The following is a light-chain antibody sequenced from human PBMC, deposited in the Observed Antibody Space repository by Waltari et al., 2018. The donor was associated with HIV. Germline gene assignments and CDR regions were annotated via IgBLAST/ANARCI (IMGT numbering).Light chain of an antibody. J-gene: IGLJ2*01. CDR1: SSDVGSYNY. CDR2: DVS. CDR3: CSYAGTYTFVV. V-gene: IGLV2-11*01. Sequence: QSLLTQPPSVSGAPGQRVTISCTGSSSDVGSYNYVSWYQHHPGKAPNLILYDVSERPSGVPDRFSGSKSGNTASLTISGLQAEDEADYYCCSYAGTYTFVVFGGGTKLTVL.